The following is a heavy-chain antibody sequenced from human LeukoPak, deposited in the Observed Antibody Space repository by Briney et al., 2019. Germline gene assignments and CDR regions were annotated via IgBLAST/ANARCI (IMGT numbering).Heavy chain of an antibody. CDR1: GGSFSSYY. CDR2: IYYSGST. Sequence: PSETLTLTCTVSGGSFSSYYWSWIRQPPGKGLEWIGYIYYSGSTKYNPSPKSRVTISLSKSKNQFFFKQMSVTAEDEAVDYCARRVGGGSIVTTKQYYYYYYYMDVWGKGTTVTVSS. J-gene: IGHJ6*03. D-gene: IGHD6-6*01. CDR3: ARRVGGGSIVTTKQYYYYYYYMDV. V-gene: IGHV4-59*01.